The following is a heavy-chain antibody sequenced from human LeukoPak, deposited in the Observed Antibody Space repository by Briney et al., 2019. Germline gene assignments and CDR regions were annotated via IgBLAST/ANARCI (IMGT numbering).Heavy chain of an antibody. Sequence: GGSLRLSCAASGFTLTNFAMKGGRQAPGKGGEGGSVVSASDLTTHYADSVKCRFTISRDNSKNTLYLQMNSLRAQDTAVYYCAKGYCSNTSCSFDYWGQGTLVTVSS. J-gene: IGHJ4*02. CDR1: GFTLTNFA. V-gene: IGHV3-23*01. D-gene: IGHD2-2*01. CDR3: AKGYCSNTSCSFDY. CDR2: VSASDLTT.